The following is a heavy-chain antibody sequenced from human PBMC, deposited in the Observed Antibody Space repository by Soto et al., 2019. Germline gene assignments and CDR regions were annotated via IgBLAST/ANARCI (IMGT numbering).Heavy chain of an antibody. V-gene: IGHV2-5*02. CDR2: IYWDDDY. CDR1: GFSLSSDGVG. Sequence: QITLKESGPTLVKPTQTLTLTCTISGFSLSSDGVGVGWIRQPPGKALEWLAFIYWDDDYRYSPSLQSRLNITKDSSNNQVLLIVTNVDPVDSATYFCARRSTYSRCWSSGWFDSWGQGILVTVSS. D-gene: IGHD3-10*01. J-gene: IGHJ5*01. CDR3: ARRSTYSRCWSSGWFDS.